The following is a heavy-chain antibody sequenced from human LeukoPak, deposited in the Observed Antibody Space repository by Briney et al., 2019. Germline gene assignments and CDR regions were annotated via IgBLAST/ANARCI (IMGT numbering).Heavy chain of an antibody. CDR2: IYYSGST. J-gene: IGHJ5*02. D-gene: IGHD6-6*01. CDR1: GGSISSGDYY. V-gene: IGHV4-30-4*01. CDR3: ARACRAYSSSHNWFDP. Sequence: PSETLSLTCTVSGGSISSGDYYWSWIRQPPGKGLEWIGYIYYSGSTYYNPSLKSRVTISVDTSKNQFSLKLSSVTAADTAVYYCARACRAYSSSHNWFDPWGQGTLVTVSS.